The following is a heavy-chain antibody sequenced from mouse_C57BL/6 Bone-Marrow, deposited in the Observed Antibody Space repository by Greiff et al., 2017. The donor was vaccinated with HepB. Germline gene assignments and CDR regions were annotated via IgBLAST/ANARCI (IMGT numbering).Heavy chain of an antibody. V-gene: IGHV4-1*01. CDR1: GIDFSRYW. CDR3: ARQNYSNYGWYYAMDY. CDR2: INPDSSTI. D-gene: IGHD2-5*01. J-gene: IGHJ4*01. Sequence: EVQLVESGGGLVQPGGSLKLSCAASGIDFSRYWMSWVRRAPGKGLEWIGEINPDSSTINYAPSLKEKFIISRDNAKNTLYMQMSKVRSEDTALYYCARQNYSNYGWYYAMDYWGQGTSVTVSS.